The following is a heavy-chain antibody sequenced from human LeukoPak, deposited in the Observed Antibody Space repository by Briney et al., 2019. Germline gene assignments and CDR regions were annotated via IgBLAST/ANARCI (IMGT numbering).Heavy chain of an antibody. Sequence: PSQTLSLTCTVSGGSISSYYWSWIRQPPGKGLEWIGYIYHSGSTYYNPSLKSRVTISVDRSKNQFSLKLSSVTAADTAVYYCARPAPRGWYEDWGQGTLVTVSS. CDR3: ARPAPRGWYED. D-gene: IGHD6-19*01. CDR2: IYHSGST. J-gene: IGHJ4*02. CDR1: GGSISSYY. V-gene: IGHV4-59*12.